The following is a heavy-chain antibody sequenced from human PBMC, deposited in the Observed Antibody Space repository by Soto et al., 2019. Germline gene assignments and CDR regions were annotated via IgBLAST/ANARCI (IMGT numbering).Heavy chain of an antibody. D-gene: IGHD2-8*01. CDR3: ARRYAGNFDY. J-gene: IGHJ4*02. CDR1: GGSIGGYY. V-gene: IGHV4-59*01. CDR2: IYYSGST. Sequence: SDTLCLTNTVAGGSIGGYYGSWIRQPPGKGLEWIGYIYYSGSTNYNPSLKSRVTISVDTSKNQFSLKLSSVTAADTAVYYCARRYAGNFDYWGQGTLVTVSS.